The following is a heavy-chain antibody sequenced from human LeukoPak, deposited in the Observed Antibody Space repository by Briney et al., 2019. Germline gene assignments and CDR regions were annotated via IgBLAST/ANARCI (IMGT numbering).Heavy chain of an antibody. V-gene: IGHV3-74*01. D-gene: IGHD1-7*01. CDR1: GFTFSNYY. J-gene: IGHJ4*02. Sequence: PGGSLRLSCSASGFTFSNYYMYWVRQAPRKGLVWVLRINGDGSETAYADAVKGRFTISRDNAKNTLYLQMNTLVAEDTAVYYCVSYNWNYASFDSWGQGTLVTVSS. CDR2: INGDGSET. CDR3: VSYNWNYASFDS.